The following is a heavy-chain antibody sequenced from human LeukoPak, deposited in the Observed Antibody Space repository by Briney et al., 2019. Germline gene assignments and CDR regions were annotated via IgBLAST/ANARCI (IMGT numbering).Heavy chain of an antibody. CDR2: ISSDGSST. Sequence: GRSLRLSCAASGFTFSSYAMHWVRQAPGKELEYVSGISSDGSSTYYANTVKGRFTISRDNSKNALYLQMGSLRGDDMGVYYCAGVGPGSGWYDYWGQGTLVTVSS. J-gene: IGHJ4*02. D-gene: IGHD6-19*01. CDR1: GFTFSSYA. CDR3: AGVGPGSGWYDY. V-gene: IGHV3-64*01.